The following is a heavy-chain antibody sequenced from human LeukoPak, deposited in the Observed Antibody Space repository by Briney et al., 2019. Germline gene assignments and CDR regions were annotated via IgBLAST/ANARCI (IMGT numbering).Heavy chain of an antibody. V-gene: IGHV4-38-2*02. D-gene: IGHD5-24*01. CDR2: IYHSGST. CDR3: AREATIYAFDI. Sequence: SETLSLTCTVSGYSISSGYYWGWIRQPPRKGLEWIGSIYHSGSTYYNPSLKSRVTISVDTSKNQFSLKLSSVTAADTAVYYCAREATIYAFDIWGQGTMVTVSS. CDR1: GYSISSGYY. J-gene: IGHJ3*02.